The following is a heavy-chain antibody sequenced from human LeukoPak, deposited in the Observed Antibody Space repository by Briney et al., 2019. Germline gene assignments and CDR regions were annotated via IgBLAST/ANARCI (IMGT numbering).Heavy chain of an antibody. J-gene: IGHJ4*02. CDR2: ISSGSSFT. V-gene: IGHV3-11*06. Sequence: GGSPRLSCAASGFTFSDYYMSWIRQAPGKELEWVSYISSGSSFTDYADSVRGRFTISRDNAKNSLHLQIHSLRAEDTAVYYCARSAGGSSYYFDCWGQGTLVTVSS. CDR1: GFTFSDYY. CDR3: ARSAGGSSYYFDC. D-gene: IGHD6-13*01.